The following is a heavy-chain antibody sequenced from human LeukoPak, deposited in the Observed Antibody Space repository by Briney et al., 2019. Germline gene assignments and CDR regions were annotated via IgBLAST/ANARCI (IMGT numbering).Heavy chain of an antibody. CDR2: IYYSGST. J-gene: IGHJ5*02. D-gene: IGHD3-10*01. V-gene: IGHV4-59*01. Sequence: PSETLSPTCTVSGGSINNYYWSWIRQPPGKGLEWIGYIYYSGSTNYNPSLKSRVTISVDTSKNQFSLKLSSVTAADTAVYYCARVGGSGSYLHWFNPWGQGTLVTVSS. CDR3: ARVGGSGSYLHWFNP. CDR1: GGSINNYY.